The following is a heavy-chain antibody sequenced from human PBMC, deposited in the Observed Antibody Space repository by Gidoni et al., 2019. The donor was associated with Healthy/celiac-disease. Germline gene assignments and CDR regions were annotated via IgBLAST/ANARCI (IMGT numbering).Heavy chain of an antibody. CDR1: GFTFSSYW. V-gene: IGHV3-7*01. CDR3: ASSYSSVWYFDY. CDR2: IKQDGSEK. J-gene: IGHJ4*02. Sequence: EVQLVESGGGLVQPGGSMRLSCAASGFTFSSYWMSWVRQAPGKGREGVANIKQDGSEKYYVDSVKCRFTISRDNAKNSLYLQMNSLRAEDTAVYYCASSYSSVWYFDYWGQGTLVTVSS. D-gene: IGHD6-19*01.